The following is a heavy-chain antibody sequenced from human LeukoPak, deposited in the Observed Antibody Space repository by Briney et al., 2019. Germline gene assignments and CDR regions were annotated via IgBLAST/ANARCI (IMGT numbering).Heavy chain of an antibody. J-gene: IGHJ3*02. CDR1: GGSISSYY. V-gene: IGHV4-59*01. Sequence: SETLSLTCTVSGGSISSYYWSWIRQPPGKGLEWIGYIYYSGSTNYNPSLKSRVTISVDTSKNQFSLKLSSMTAADTAVYYCARENPDVDAFDIWGQGTMVTVSS. CDR2: IYYSGST. CDR3: ARENPDVDAFDI.